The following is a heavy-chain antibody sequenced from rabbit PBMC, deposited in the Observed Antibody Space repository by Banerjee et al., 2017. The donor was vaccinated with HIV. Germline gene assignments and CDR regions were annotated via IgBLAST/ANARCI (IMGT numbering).Heavy chain of an antibody. CDR3: ARDAGYDGYGYNYFKL. CDR1: GFDLSNYYM. Sequence: QEQLKETGGGLVQPGGSLTLSCKASGFDLSNYYMSWVRQAPGKGLEWIACIGAGSSGSTYYASWAKGRFTISKTSSTTVTLQMTSLTAADTATYFCARDAGYDGYGYNYFKLWGQGTLVTVS. J-gene: IGHJ4*01. CDR2: IGAGSSGST. V-gene: IGHV1S45*01. D-gene: IGHD6-1*01.